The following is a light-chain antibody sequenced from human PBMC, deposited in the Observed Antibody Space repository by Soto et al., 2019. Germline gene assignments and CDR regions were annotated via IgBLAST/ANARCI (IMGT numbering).Light chain of an antibody. J-gene: IGLJ1*01. CDR3: SSYAGSKSHYV. CDR1: SSDIGGYNY. V-gene: IGLV2-8*01. CDR2: EVT. Sequence: QSALTQPPSASGSPGQSVTISCTGTSSDIGGYNYVSWYQQHPGKAPKLMIYEVTKRPSGVPDRFSCSKFGNTASLTVSGRQAEDEDDYYCSSYAGSKSHYVFGTGTKLTVL.